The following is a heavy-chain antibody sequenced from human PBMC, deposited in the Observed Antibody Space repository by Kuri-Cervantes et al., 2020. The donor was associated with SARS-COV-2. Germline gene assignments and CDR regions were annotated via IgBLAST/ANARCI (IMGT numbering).Heavy chain of an antibody. V-gene: IGHV1-18*01. D-gene: IGHD3-10*01. J-gene: IGHJ4*02. CDR1: GYTFTSYG. CDR3: ARPSGLWFGELPLEYYFDY. CDR2: ISAYNGNT. Sequence: ASVKVSCKASGYTFTSYGISWVRQAPGQGLEWMGWISAYNGNTNYAQKLQGRVTMTTDTPTSTAHMELRSLRSDDTAVYYCARPSGLWFGELPLEYYFDYWGQGTLVTVSS.